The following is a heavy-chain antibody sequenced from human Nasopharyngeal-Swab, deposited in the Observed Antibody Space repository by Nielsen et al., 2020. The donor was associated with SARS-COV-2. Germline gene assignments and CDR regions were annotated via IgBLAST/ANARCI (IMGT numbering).Heavy chain of an antibody. CDR2: INPSGGRT. CDR1: GYTFTTYH. Sequence: ASVKVSCKASGYTFTTYHMHWLRQAPGQGLEWMGIINPSGGRTSYAQKFQGRVTMTRDTSTSTVYMELSSLRSEDTAVYYCARDGCRTITCQGGGNWCDPWGQGTLVTVSS. CDR3: ARDGCRTITCQGGGNWCDP. D-gene: IGHD1-14*01. J-gene: IGHJ5*02. V-gene: IGHV1-46*01.